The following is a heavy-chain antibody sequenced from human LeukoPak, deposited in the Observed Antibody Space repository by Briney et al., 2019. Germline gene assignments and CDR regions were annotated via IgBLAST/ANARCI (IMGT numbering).Heavy chain of an antibody. V-gene: IGHV1-8*01. Sequence: ASVKVFCEASGYTFTSYDINWVRQATGLGPEWMGWMNPNSGNTGYAQKFQGRVTMTRNTSISTAYLELSSLTSEDTAVYYCARGPNKYDGGNSGSAWFDPWGQGSLVTVSS. CDR2: MNPNSGNT. J-gene: IGHJ5*02. CDR3: ARGPNKYDGGNSGSAWFDP. CDR1: GYTFTSYD. D-gene: IGHD4-23*01.